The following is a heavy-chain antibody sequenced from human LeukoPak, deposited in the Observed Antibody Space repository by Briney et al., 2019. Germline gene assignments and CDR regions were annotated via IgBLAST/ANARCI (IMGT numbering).Heavy chain of an antibody. V-gene: IGHV1-2*02. D-gene: IGHD3-10*01. CDR2: INPNSGGT. CDR1: GYTFTGCY. Sequence: ASVKVSCKASGYTFTGCYMHWVRQAPGQGHEWMGWINPNSGGTNYAQKFQGRVTMTRDTSISTAYMELSRLRSDDTAVYYCARRTRLDGENDYWGQGTLVTVSS. J-gene: IGHJ4*02. CDR3: ARRTRLDGENDY.